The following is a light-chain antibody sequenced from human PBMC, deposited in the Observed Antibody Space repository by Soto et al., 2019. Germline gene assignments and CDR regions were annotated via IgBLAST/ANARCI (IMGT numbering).Light chain of an antibody. CDR1: SSNIGNNY. Sequence: QSVLTQPPSGSAVPGQKVTISCSGSSSNIGNNYVSWYQQLPGTAPKLLIYENNKRPSGIPDRFSGSKSGTSATLGITGLQTGDEADYYCGTWDSSLSASYVFGTGTKVTVL. CDR2: ENN. J-gene: IGLJ1*01. V-gene: IGLV1-51*02. CDR3: GTWDSSLSASYV.